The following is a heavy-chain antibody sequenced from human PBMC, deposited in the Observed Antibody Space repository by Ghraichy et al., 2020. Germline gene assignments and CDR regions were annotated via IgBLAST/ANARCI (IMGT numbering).Heavy chain of an antibody. CDR3: AKDEGPDLAPSYYYGMDV. V-gene: IGHV3-30*02. CDR1: GFTFSSYG. CDR2: IRYDGSNK. J-gene: IGHJ6*02. Sequence: GGSLRLSCAASGFTFSSYGMHWVRQAPGKGLEWVAFIRYDGSNKYYADSVKGRFTISRDNSKNTLYLQMNSLRAEDTAVYYCAKDEGPDLAPSYYYGMDVWGQGTTVTVSS.